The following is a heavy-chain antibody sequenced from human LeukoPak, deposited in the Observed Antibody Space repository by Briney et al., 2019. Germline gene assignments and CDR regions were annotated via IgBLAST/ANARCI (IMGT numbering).Heavy chain of an antibody. CDR2: KYYSGSA. D-gene: IGHD2-2*01. J-gene: IGHJ3*02. CDR1: GVSVSDGRYY. CDR3: ATPYCSSLSCLDVFNM. V-gene: IGHV4-31*03. Sequence: SQTLSLTCNVSGVSVSDGRYYWTWIRHHPTRGLEWIGYKYYSGSAKYNPSLKSRLTTSIDTAKNQFSLQLSSVTAADTATYYCATPYCSSLSCLDVFNMWGQGTRVTVSS.